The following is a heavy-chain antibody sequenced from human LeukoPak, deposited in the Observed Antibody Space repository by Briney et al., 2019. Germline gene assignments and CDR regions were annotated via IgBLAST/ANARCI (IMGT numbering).Heavy chain of an antibody. CDR3: ARGPYGSATYYLDQ. CDR2: INPSGGST. D-gene: IGHD3-10*01. CDR1: GYTFSDYG. Sequence: ASVKVSCKASGYTFSDYGISWVRQAPGQGLEWMGIINPSGGSTSYAQKFQGRVTMTRDTSTSTVYMELSSLRSEDTAVFYCARGPYGSATYYLDQWGQGTLVTVSS. V-gene: IGHV1-46*01. J-gene: IGHJ4*02.